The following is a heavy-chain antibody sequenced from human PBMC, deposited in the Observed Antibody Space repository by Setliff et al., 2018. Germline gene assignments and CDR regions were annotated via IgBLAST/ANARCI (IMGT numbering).Heavy chain of an antibody. Sequence: SETLSLTCAVYGGSFSTYYWIWIRQPPGKGLEWIGSIYHSGNTYYNPSLKSRVSISPDTSSNQFSLRLSAVTAADTAVYYCARGYFGLAPTEDFWGQGTLVTVSS. V-gene: IGHV4-34*01. CDR3: ARGYFGLAPTEDF. J-gene: IGHJ4*02. CDR2: IYHSGNT. CDR1: GGSFSTYY. D-gene: IGHD3-3*01.